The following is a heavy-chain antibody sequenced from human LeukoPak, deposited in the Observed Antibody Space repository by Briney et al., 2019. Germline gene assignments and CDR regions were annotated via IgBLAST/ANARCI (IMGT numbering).Heavy chain of an antibody. J-gene: IGHJ4*02. Sequence: SGGSLRLSCAASGFTFSSYAMHWVRQAPGKGLEWVALISYDGSNRYYADSVKGRFTISRENAKNSLYLQMNSLRAGDTAVYYCAAGYCSGGSCPLDYWGQGTLVTVSS. CDR1: GFTFSSYA. D-gene: IGHD2-15*01. CDR2: ISYDGSNR. CDR3: AAGYCSGGSCPLDY. V-gene: IGHV3-30*14.